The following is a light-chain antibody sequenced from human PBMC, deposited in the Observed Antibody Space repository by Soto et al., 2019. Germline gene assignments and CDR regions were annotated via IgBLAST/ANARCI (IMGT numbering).Light chain of an antibody. CDR2: AAS. Sequence: EIVLTQSPATLSLSPGERATLSCRASQSVSTNYLAWYRQRPGQAPGPLIYAASSRAPGISDRFSGSGSGTDFTLTISRLEPEDFAVYYCQQYVSAPITFGQGTRLEIK. V-gene: IGKV3-20*01. CDR1: QSVSTNY. CDR3: QQYVSAPIT. J-gene: IGKJ5*01.